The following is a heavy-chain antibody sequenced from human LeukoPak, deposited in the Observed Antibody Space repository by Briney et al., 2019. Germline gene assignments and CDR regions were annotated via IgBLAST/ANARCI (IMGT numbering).Heavy chain of an antibody. CDR1: GGSFSGYY. Sequence: PSETLSLTCAVYGGSFSGYYWSWIRQPPGKGLEWIGEINHSGSTNYNPSLNSRVTISVDTSKNQFSLKLSSVTAADTAVYYCARLRGEGDYYYYYYYMDVWGKGTTVTVSS. D-gene: IGHD2-21*01. CDR3: ARLRGEGDYYYYYYYMDV. J-gene: IGHJ6*03. V-gene: IGHV4-34*01. CDR2: INHSGST.